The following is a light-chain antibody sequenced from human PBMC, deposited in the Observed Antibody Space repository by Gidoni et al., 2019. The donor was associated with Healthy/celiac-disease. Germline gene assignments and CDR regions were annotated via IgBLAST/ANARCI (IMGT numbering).Light chain of an antibody. CDR1: SSDVGGYNY. J-gene: IGLJ2*01. V-gene: IGLV2-11*01. CDR3: CSYAGSYTFGV. CDR2: DVS. Sequence: QSALTQPRSVSGSPGQSVTISCTGTSSDVGGYNYVSWYQQHPGKAPKLMIYDVSKRPSGVPDRFSCSKSGNTASLTISGLQAEDEADYHCCSYAGSYTFGVFGGGTKLTVL.